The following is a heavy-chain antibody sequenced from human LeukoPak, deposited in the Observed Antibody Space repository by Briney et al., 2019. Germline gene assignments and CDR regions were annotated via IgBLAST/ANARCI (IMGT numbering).Heavy chain of an antibody. CDR1: GFTLSSYS. J-gene: IGHJ4*02. V-gene: IGHV3-21*01. D-gene: IGHD3-22*01. Sequence: TGGSLRLSCAASGFTLSSYSMNWVRQAPGKGLEWVSSISSSSSYIYYADSVKGRFTISRDNAKNSLYLQMNSLRAEDTAVYYCARGGTYDSSGYYYWGQGTLVTVSS. CDR3: ARGGTYDSSGYYY. CDR2: ISSSSSYI.